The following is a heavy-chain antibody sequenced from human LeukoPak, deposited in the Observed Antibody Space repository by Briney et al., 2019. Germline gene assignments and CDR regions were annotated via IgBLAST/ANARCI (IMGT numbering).Heavy chain of an antibody. CDR2: IYSGGST. J-gene: IGHJ4*02. D-gene: IGHD3-10*01. V-gene: IGHV3-53*01. Sequence: QPGGSLRLSCAASGFTVSSNYMSWVRQAPGKGLEWVSIIYSGGSTYYADSVKGRFTISRDNSKDTLYLQMNSLRAEDTAMYYCARTPQLAYWGQGTLVTVSS. CDR3: ARTPQLAY. CDR1: GFTVSSNY.